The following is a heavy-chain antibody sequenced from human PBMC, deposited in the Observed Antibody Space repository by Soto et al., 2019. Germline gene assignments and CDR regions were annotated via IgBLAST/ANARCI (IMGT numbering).Heavy chain of an antibody. Sequence: PSETLSLTCTVSGGSISSYYWSWIRQPPGKGLEWIGYIYYSGSTNYNPSLKSRVTISVDTSKNQFSLKLSSVTAADTAVYYCARDQVTIFGVVPTGWFDPWGQGTLVTVSS. CDR3: ARDQVTIFGVVPTGWFDP. CDR2: IYYSGST. V-gene: IGHV4-59*01. CDR1: GGSISSYY. D-gene: IGHD3-3*01. J-gene: IGHJ5*02.